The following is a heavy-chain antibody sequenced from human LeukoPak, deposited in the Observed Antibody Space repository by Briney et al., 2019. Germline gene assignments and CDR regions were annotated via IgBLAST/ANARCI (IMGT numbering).Heavy chain of an antibody. CDR1: GYTFTTYS. CDR2: ISAYNENT. J-gene: IGHJ4*02. Sequence: ASVKVSCKASGYTFTTYSITWVRQAPGQGLEWMGWISAYNENTNYAQKFQGRVTMTTDTFTSTAYMELRSLGSDDTAVYYCARDQCSSTSCYDDYWGQGTLVTVSS. D-gene: IGHD2-2*01. CDR3: ARDQCSSTSCYDDY. V-gene: IGHV1-18*01.